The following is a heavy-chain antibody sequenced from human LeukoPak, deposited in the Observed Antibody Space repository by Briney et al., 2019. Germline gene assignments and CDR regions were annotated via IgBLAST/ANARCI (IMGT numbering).Heavy chain of an antibody. V-gene: IGHV1-18*01. J-gene: IGHJ4*02. CDR3: ARDLEFPDY. CDR1: GYTFTSYG. D-gene: IGHD3-3*01. Sequence: ASVKVSCKASGYTFTSYGITWMRQAPGQGLEWMGWISTNNGNTNYVQKFQGRVTMTTDTSTSTAYMELRGLTSDDTAVYYCARDLEFPDYWGQGTLVTVSS. CDR2: ISTNNGNT.